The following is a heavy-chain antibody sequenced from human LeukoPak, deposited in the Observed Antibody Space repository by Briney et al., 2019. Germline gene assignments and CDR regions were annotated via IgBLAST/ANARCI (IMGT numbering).Heavy chain of an antibody. Sequence: GESLKISCQGSGYSFTIHWIGWVRQTPGKGLEWMGIINPGDSDTKYSPSFQGQVTISADKSINTAYLQWNSLRASDTAMYHCARRERSGNYLIDYCGQGTLVTVSS. J-gene: IGHJ4*02. CDR2: INPGDSDT. V-gene: IGHV5-51*01. CDR3: ARRERSGNYLIDY. CDR1: GYSFTIHW. D-gene: IGHD1-1*01.